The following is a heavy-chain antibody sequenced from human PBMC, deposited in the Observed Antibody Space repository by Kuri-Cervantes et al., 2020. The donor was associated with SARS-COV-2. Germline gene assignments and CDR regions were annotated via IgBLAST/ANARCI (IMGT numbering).Heavy chain of an antibody. Sequence: GESLKISCAASGFTFSSYSMNWVRQAPGKGLEWASSISSSSSYIYYADSVKGRFTISRDNAKNSLYLQMNSLRAEDTAVYYCARDLRDYYYYYMDVWGKGTTVTVSS. J-gene: IGHJ6*03. CDR2: ISSSSSYI. V-gene: IGHV3-21*01. CDR1: GFTFSSYS. CDR3: ARDLRDYYYYYMDV.